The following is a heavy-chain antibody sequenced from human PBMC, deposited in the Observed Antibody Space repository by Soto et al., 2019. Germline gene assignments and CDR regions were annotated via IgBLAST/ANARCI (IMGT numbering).Heavy chain of an antibody. CDR2: ISYDGSNK. J-gene: IGHJ5*02. D-gene: IGHD3-3*01. CDR3: ARVPGGDFWSGYGMNWFDP. CDR1: GFTFSSYA. Sequence: GGSLRLSCAASGFTFSSYAMHWVRQAPGKGLEWVAVISYDGSNKYYADSVKGRFTISRDNSKNTLYLQMNSLRAEDTAVYYCARVPGGDFWSGYGMNWFDPWGQGTLVTVSS. V-gene: IGHV3-30-3*01.